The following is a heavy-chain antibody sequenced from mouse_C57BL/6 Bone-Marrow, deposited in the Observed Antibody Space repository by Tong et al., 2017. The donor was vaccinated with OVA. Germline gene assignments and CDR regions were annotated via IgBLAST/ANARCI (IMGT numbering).Heavy chain of an antibody. CDR2: INPNYDST. J-gene: IGHJ2*01. Sequence: EVQLQQFGAELVKPGASVKISCKASGYTFTDYNMDWVKQSHGKSLEWIGDINPNYDSTSYNQKFKGKATLTVDKSYSTADMELSSLTSEDTAVYYWAREGFYGNLLGYWGQGTTLTVSS. D-gene: IGHD2-1*01. CDR1: GYTFTDYN. CDR3: AREGFYGNLLGY. V-gene: IGHV1-18*01.